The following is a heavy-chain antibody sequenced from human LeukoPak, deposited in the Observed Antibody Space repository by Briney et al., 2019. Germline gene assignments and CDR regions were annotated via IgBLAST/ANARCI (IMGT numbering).Heavy chain of an antibody. Sequence: GGPLSLSCAASGYTFSSYAMSWVRQAPGKGLEWVSAISGSGGSTYYADSVKGRFTISRDNHKNTLYVQMNSLKAEDTAVYYCAKDDYDSSGYYYVWGHYYYYGIDVWVQGTTVTDSS. CDR1: GYTFSSYA. CDR2: ISGSGGST. D-gene: IGHD3-22*01. J-gene: IGHJ6*02. CDR3: AKDDYDSSGYYYVWGHYYYYGIDV. V-gene: IGHV3-23*01.